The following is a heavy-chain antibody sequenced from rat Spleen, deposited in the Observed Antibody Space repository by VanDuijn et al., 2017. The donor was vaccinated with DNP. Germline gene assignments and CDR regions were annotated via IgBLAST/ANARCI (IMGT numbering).Heavy chain of an antibody. J-gene: IGHJ2*01. CDR1: GFNFNDYW. CDR3: ARGPNYGGFLDYFDY. Sequence: EVKLVESGGGLVQPGRSLKLSCAASGFNFNDYWMGWVRQAPGKGLEGIGEINKDSNIINYSPSLKDKCTISRDNVQDTLYLQMSRLGSEDSAIYYCARGPNYGGFLDYFDYWGQGVMVTVSS. CDR2: INKDSNII. D-gene: IGHD1-11*01. V-gene: IGHV4-2*01.